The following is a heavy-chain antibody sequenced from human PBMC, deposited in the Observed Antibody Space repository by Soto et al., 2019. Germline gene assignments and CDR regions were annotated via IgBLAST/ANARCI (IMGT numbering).Heavy chain of an antibody. D-gene: IGHD4-17*01. CDR2: IDWDDDK. J-gene: IGHJ4*02. Sequence: SGPTLVNPTQTLALTCTFSGFSLSTSGMCVTWIRQPPGKALEWLALIDWDDDKYYSTSLKTRLTISKGTSKNQVVLSMTDMDPVDTATYYCARAYMNTVTTLDYWGQGTLVTVSS. CDR3: ARAYMNTVTTLDY. V-gene: IGHV2-70*01. CDR1: GFSLSTSGMC.